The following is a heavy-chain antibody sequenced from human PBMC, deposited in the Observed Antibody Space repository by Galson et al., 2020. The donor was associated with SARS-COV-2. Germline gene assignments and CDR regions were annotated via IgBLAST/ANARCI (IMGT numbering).Heavy chain of an antibody. CDR2: ISSDGSNK. V-gene: IGHV3-30*04. CDR1: GFTFSSYA. Sequence: GGSLRLSCAAYGFTFSSYAMHWDRQAPGKGLEWVAVISSDGSNKYYADSVKGRFTISRDNSKNTLYLQMNSLIAEDTAVYYCARARGGNYYYGMDVGGQGTTVTVSS. CDR3: ARARGGNYYYGMDV. J-gene: IGHJ6*02.